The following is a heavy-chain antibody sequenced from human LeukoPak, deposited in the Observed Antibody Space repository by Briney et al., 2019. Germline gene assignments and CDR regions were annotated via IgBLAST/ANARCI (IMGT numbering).Heavy chain of an antibody. Sequence: PGGSLRLSCAASGFTVSNNFMTWVRQAPGKGPECVSVIYSGGNTYYADSVKGRFTISRDNSKNTLYLQMNSLRAEDTAVYYCARMSDSLMVRGGDCWGQGALVTVSS. CDR1: GFTVSNNF. J-gene: IGHJ4*02. V-gene: IGHV3-66*01. D-gene: IGHD3-10*01. CDR2: IYSGGNT. CDR3: ARMSDSLMVRGGDC.